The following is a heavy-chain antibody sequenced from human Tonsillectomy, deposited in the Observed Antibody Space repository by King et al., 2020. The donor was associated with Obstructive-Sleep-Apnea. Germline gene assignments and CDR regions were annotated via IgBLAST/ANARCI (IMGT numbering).Heavy chain of an antibody. D-gene: IGHD3-9*01. V-gene: IGHV3-23*04. CDR1: GFTFRSYA. J-gene: IGHJ4*02. CDR3: AKDSMDYDTLTGPVDY. CDR2: IRGSGGST. Sequence: VQLVESGGGLVQTGGSLRLSCAGSGFTFRSYAMSWVRQAPGKGLEWVSGIRGSGGSTYYADSVKGRFTVSRDNSKNTLYLQMTSLRAEDTAVYYCAKDSMDYDTLTGPVDYWGQGILVTVSS.